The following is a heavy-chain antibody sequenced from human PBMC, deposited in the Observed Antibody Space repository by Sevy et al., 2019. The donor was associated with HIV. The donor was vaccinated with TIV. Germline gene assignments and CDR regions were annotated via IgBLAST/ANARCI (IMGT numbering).Heavy chain of an antibody. CDR3: AREKEYYYDSSGYCDY. Sequence: GGSLRLSCAASGFTFSNAWMSWVRQAPGKGLEWVSYISSSGSTIYYADSVKGRFTISRDNAKNSLYLQMNSLRAEDTAVYYCAREKEYYYDSSGYCDYWGQGTLVTVSS. V-gene: IGHV3-11*01. CDR1: GFTFSNAW. CDR2: ISSSGSTI. D-gene: IGHD3-22*01. J-gene: IGHJ4*02.